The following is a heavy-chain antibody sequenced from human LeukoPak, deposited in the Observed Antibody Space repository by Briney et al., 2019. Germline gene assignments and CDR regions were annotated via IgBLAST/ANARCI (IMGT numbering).Heavy chain of an antibody. J-gene: IGHJ3*02. CDR3: AREKGRNYYDSSGYYYGAFDI. D-gene: IGHD3-22*01. Sequence: SETLSLTCTVSGGSISSYYWSWIRQPPGKGLEWIGYIYHSGSTYYNPSLKSRVTISVDRSKNQFSLKLSSVTAADTAVYYCAREKGRNYYDSSGYYYGAFDIWGQGTMVTVSS. CDR2: IYHSGST. CDR1: GGSISSYY. V-gene: IGHV4-59*12.